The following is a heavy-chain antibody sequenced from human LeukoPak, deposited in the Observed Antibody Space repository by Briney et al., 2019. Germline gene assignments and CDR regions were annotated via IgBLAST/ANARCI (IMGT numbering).Heavy chain of an antibody. Sequence: GGSLRLSRAASGFTFSTYAMHWVRQAPGKGLEYVSAISSNGQSTYYADSVKGRFTISRDNSENTVYLQMGSLRAEDMAVYYCARGRWVDIVTHGFDYWGQGSLVTVSS. D-gene: IGHD3-9*01. CDR3: ARGRWVDIVTHGFDY. J-gene: IGHJ4*02. CDR2: ISSNGQST. CDR1: GFTFSTYA. V-gene: IGHV3-64*02.